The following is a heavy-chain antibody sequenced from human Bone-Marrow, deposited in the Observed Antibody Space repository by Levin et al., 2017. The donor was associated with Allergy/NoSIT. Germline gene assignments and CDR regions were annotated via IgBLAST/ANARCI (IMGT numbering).Heavy chain of an antibody. V-gene: IGHV3-30-3*01. D-gene: IGHD3-9*01. CDR2: ISYDGSNK. Sequence: GGSLRLSCAASGFTFSSYAMHWVRQAPGKGLEWVAVISYDGSNKYYADSVKGRFTISRDNSKNTLYLQMNSLRAEDTAVYYCARDATVLRYFDWLMDYWGQGTLVTVSS. J-gene: IGHJ4*02. CDR3: ARDATVLRYFDWLMDY. CDR1: GFTFSSYA.